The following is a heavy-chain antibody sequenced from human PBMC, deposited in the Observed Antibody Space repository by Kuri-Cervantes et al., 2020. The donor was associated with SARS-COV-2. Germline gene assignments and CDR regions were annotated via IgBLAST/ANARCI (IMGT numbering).Heavy chain of an antibody. Sequence: SETLSLTCTVSGGSISSYYWSWIRQPPGKGLEWIGYIYYSGSTNYNPSLKSRVTISVDTSKNQFSLKLSSVTAADTAVYYCARDVGCSSTSCQDYYYYGMDVWGQGTTVTVSS. V-gene: IGHV4-59*01. J-gene: IGHJ6*02. D-gene: IGHD2-2*01. CDR1: GGSISSYY. CDR2: IYYSGST. CDR3: ARDVGCSSTSCQDYYYYGMDV.